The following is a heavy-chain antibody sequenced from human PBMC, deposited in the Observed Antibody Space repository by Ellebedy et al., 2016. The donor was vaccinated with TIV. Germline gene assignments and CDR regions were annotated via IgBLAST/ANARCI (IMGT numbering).Heavy chain of an antibody. CDR2: ISSSGSTI. J-gene: IGHJ6*02. CDR1: RFTFSDYY. CDR3: ARAPRAGYYYYYGMDV. V-gene: IGHV3-11*01. Sequence: GGSLRLXCAASRFTFSDYYMSWIRQAPGKGLEWVSYISSSGSTIYYADSVKGRFTISRDNAKNSLYLQMNSLRAEDTAVYYCARAPRAGYYYYYGMDVWGQGTTVTVSS.